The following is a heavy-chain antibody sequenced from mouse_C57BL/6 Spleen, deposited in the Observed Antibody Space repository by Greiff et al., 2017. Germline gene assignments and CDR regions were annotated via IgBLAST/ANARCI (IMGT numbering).Heavy chain of an antibody. D-gene: IGHD2-4*01. CDR1: GFTFSSYG. J-gene: IGHJ3*01. V-gene: IGHV5-6*01. CDR3: ARPYDYDEGFAY. CDR2: ISSGGSYT. Sequence: EVQVVESGGDLVKPGGSLKLSCAASGFTFSSYGMSWVRQTPDKRLEWVATISSGGSYTYYPDSVKGRFTISRDNAKNTLYLQMSSLKSEDTAMYYCARPYDYDEGFAYWGQGTLVTVSA.